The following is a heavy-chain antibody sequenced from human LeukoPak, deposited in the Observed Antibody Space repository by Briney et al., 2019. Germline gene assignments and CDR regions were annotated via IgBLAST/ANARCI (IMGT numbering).Heavy chain of an antibody. CDR2: IYYSGST. CDR3: ARELHSGSYWDGAYYMDV. CDR1: GFTFSSYV. V-gene: IGHV4-59*01. Sequence: GSLRLSCAASGFTFSSYVMSWVRQAPGKGLEWIGYIYYSGSTNYNPSLKSRVTISVDTSKNQFSLKLSSVTAADTAVYYCARELHSGSYWDGAYYMDVWGKGTTVTVSS. D-gene: IGHD1-26*01. J-gene: IGHJ6*03.